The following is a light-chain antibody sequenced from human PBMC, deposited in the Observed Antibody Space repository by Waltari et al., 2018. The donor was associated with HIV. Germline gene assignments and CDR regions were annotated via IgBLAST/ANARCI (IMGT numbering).Light chain of an antibody. V-gene: IGLV1-51*01. CDR2: DNH. CDR1: SSNIGTNY. J-gene: IGLJ2*01. Sequence: QSVLTQPPSVSAAPGQKITISCSGSSSNIGTNYVSWYQQLPGTAPKLLIYDNHKRPSGIPDRFSGSKSGTSATLGITGLQTGDEADYYCGTWDSNLSAGVFGGGTKVTVL. CDR3: GTWDSNLSAGV.